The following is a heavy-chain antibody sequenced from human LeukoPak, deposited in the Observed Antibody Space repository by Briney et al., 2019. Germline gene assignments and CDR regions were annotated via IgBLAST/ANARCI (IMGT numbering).Heavy chain of an antibody. CDR3: ARGGYYYDSSGDFDY. D-gene: IGHD3-22*01. Sequence: GGSLRLSCAVSGFTVSGNYMSWVRQAPGKGLEWVSLIYSGGSTYYADSVKGRFTISRDNSKNTLYLQMNSLRAEDTAVYYCARGGYYYDSSGDFDYWGQGTLVTVSS. CDR1: GFTVSGNY. V-gene: IGHV3-53*01. J-gene: IGHJ4*02. CDR2: IYSGGST.